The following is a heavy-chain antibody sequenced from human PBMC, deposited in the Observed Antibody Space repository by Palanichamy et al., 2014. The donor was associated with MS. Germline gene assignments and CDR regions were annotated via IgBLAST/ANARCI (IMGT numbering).Heavy chain of an antibody. CDR3: VRGGMNTVMYYFDD. J-gene: IGHJ4*02. CDR2: ISYDGSNK. Sequence: QVQLVESGGGVVQPGRSLRLNCAASGFTFSSYGMFWVRQAPGKGPEWVAAISYDGSNKYYADSVKGRFSISRDNSKSTLDLQMNSLRVEDTALYYCVRGGMNTVMYYFDDWGQGTLVTVSS. D-gene: IGHD4-11*01. V-gene: IGHV3-30*03. CDR1: GFTFSSYG.